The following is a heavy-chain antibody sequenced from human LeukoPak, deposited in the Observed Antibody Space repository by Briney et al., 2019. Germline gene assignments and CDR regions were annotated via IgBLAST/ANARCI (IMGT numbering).Heavy chain of an antibody. CDR2: IPYIGST. CDR3: ARHLVTVTKGFDI. Sequence: PSETQSLTYAVSDDSFSSHYWTWIRQPPGKGREWMGYIPYIGSTNYNPSLKSRVTISIDTSKNQFSLKLSSVTAADTAVYYCARHLVTVTKGFDIWGQETLVSLSS. V-gene: IGHV4-59*11. CDR1: DDSFSSHY. J-gene: IGHJ3*02. D-gene: IGHD4-17*01.